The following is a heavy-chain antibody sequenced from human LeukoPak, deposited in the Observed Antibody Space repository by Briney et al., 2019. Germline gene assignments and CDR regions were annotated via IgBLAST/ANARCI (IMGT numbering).Heavy chain of an antibody. V-gene: IGHV1-8*01. Sequence: ASVKVSCKASGYTFTSCDINWVRQATGQGLEWMGWMNPNSGNTGYGQSFQGRITMTRDISIGTAYMELSNLTSEDTAIYYCMRGSSGRCDNWGQGTLVTVSA. D-gene: IGHD6-19*01. CDR1: GYTFTSCD. CDR3: MRGSSGRCDN. J-gene: IGHJ4*02. CDR2: MNPNSGNT.